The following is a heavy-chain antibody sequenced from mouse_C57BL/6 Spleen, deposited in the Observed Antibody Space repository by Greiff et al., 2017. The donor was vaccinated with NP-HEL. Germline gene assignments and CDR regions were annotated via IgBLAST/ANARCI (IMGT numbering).Heavy chain of an antibody. CDR1: GYAFSSSW. J-gene: IGHJ2*01. D-gene: IGHD1-1*01. CDR2: IYPGDGDT. Sequence: QVQLQQSGPELVKPGASVKISCKASGYAFSSSWMNWVKQRPGKGLEWIGRIYPGDGDTNYNGKFKGKATLTADKSSSTAYMQLSSLTSEDSAVYFCVYYYGSSYVFDYWGQGTTLTVSS. CDR3: VYYYGSSYVFDY. V-gene: IGHV1-82*01.